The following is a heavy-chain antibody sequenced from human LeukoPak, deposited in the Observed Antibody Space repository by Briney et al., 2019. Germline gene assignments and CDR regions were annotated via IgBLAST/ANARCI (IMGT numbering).Heavy chain of an antibody. CDR3: ARAKIIVRKYYFDY. D-gene: IGHD2/OR15-2a*01. Sequence: GGSLRLSCAASGFTFSKYWMHWVRQAPGKGLVWVSRINTDGSSTSYADSVKGRFTISRDNAKNSLYLQMNSLRAEDTAVYYCARAKIIVRKYYFDYWGQGTLVTVSS. V-gene: IGHV3-74*01. J-gene: IGHJ4*02. CDR2: INTDGSST. CDR1: GFTFSKYW.